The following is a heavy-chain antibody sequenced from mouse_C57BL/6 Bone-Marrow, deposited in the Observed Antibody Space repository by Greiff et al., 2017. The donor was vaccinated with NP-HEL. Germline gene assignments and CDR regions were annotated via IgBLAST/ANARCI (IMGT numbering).Heavy chain of an antibody. CDR1: GYTFTGYW. Sequence: QVQLQQSGAELMKPGASVKLSCKATGYTFTGYWIEWVKQRPGHGLEWIGEILPGSGSTNYNEKFKGKATFTADTSSNTAYLQLRSLTTEDSAIYYGARSPTTVVARGYFDYWGQGTTLTVSS. CDR2: ILPGSGST. J-gene: IGHJ2*01. V-gene: IGHV1-9*01. D-gene: IGHD1-1*01. CDR3: ARSPTTVVARGYFDY.